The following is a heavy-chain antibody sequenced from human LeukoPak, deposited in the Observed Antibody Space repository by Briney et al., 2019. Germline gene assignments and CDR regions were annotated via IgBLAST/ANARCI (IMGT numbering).Heavy chain of an antibody. V-gene: IGHV3-21*04. CDR3: ARDGYSTGWDNLDY. CDR1: GFTVSSYS. Sequence: GGSLRLSCAASGFTVSSYSMNWVRQAPGKGLEWVSYISSHKTYIYYADSVKDRFTISRDNAKSSLYLQMNSLRAEDTAVYYCARDGYSTGWDNLDYWGQGTLVTVSS. J-gene: IGHJ4*02. CDR2: ISSHKTYI. D-gene: IGHD6-19*01.